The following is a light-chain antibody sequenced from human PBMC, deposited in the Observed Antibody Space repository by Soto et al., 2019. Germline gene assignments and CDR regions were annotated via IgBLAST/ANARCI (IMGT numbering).Light chain of an antibody. CDR2: DVS. J-gene: IGLJ1*01. CDR1: SSDVGGYNY. CDR3: GSYTSSSTRV. V-gene: IGLV2-14*03. Sequence: QSVLTQPASVSGSPGQSITISCTGTSSDVGGYNYVSWYQQHPGKAPKLMIYDVSNRPAGVSNRFSGYKSGNTASLTISGLQADEEAEYYCGSYTSSSTRVFGTGAKLTVL.